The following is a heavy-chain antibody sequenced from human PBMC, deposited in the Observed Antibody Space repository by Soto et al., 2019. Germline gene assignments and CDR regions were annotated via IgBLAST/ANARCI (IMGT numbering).Heavy chain of an antibody. V-gene: IGHV4-61*01. D-gene: IGHD3-10*01. J-gene: IGHJ6*02. CDR2: IYYSGST. CDR3: ARDRGISMVRGAQYYYYGMDV. CDR1: GGSVSSGSYY. Sequence: PSETLSLTCTVSGGSVSSGSYYWSWIRQPPGKGLEWIGYIYYSGSTNYNPSLKSRVTISVDTSKNQFSLKLSSVTAADTAVYYCARDRGISMVRGAQYYYYGMDVWGQGTTVTVSS.